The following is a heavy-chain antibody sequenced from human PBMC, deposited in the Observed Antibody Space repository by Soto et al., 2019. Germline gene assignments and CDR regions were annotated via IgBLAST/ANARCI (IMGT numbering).Heavy chain of an antibody. D-gene: IGHD6-25*01. Sequence: QVQLQESGPGLVKPSETLSLTCTVSGGSINAFFWSWVRQPPGKGLESIGYIFYSGSTNYNPSLKSRVTMSLDTSKTHLSLNLTSVTAADTALYSGATQAGLYYYGMDVCGQGTTVAVSS. CDR3: ATQAGLYYYGMDV. J-gene: IGHJ6*02. CDR1: GGSINAFF. V-gene: IGHV4-59*01. CDR2: IFYSGST.